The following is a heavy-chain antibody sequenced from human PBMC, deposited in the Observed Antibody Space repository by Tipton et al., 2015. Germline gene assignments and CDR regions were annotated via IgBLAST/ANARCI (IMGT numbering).Heavy chain of an antibody. CDR2: IYPGDSDT. V-gene: IGHV5-51*01. J-gene: IGHJ4*02. CDR1: GYSFTSYW. CDR3: ARSVSPAVITFDY. D-gene: IGHD2-2*01. Sequence: QLVQSGAEVKKSGESLKISCKGSGYSFTSYWIGWVRQMPGKGLEWMGIIYPGDSDTRYSPSFQGQVTISADKSINTAYLQWTSLKASDPAMYYCARSVSPAVITFDYWGRGTLVTVSS.